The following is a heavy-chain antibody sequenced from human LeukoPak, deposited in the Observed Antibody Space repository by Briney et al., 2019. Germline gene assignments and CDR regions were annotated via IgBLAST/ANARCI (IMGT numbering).Heavy chain of an antibody. V-gene: IGHV3-21*01. Sequence: GGSLRLSCEASGFTFTTYSMTWVRQAPGKGLEWVSIISSGSSAIFSADALKGRFTISRDDAKNLLYLDMNSLRAEDTAAYYCARGHTAVTRHFDFWGQGTLVTVSS. CDR1: GFTFTTYS. J-gene: IGHJ4*02. CDR3: ARGHTAVTRHFDF. D-gene: IGHD4-17*01. CDR2: ISSGSSAI.